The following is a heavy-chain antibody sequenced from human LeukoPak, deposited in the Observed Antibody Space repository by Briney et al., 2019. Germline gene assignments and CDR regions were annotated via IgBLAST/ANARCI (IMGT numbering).Heavy chain of an antibody. CDR3: ARSRAVEWPTIFYYFDY. D-gene: IGHD3-9*01. CDR2: IIPIFGTA. CDR1: GGTFSSYA. V-gene: IGHV1-69*05. Sequence: ASVKVSCKASGGTFSSYAISWVLQAPGQGLEWMGGIIPIFGTANYAQKFQGRVTITTEESTSTAYMELGSLRSEDTAVYYCARSRAVEWPTIFYYFDYWGQGTLVTVSS. J-gene: IGHJ4*02.